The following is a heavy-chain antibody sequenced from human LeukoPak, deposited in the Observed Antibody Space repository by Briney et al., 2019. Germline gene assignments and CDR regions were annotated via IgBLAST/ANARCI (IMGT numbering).Heavy chain of an antibody. CDR2: XNXXGGST. D-gene: IGHD2-15*01. CDR3: ARVSEIVVVVAAGEYYFDY. J-gene: IGHJ4*02. CDR1: GXXFTSYY. V-gene: IGHV1-46*01. Sequence: SGXXFTSYYMHWVRQAPGQGLEXXGXXNXXGGSTNYAQKFQGRVTMTRDTSTSTVYMELSSLRSEDTAVYYCARVSEIVVVVAAGEYYFDYWGQGTLVTVSS.